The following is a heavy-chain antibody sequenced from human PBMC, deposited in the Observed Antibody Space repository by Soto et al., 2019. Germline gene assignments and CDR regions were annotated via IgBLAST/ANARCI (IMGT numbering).Heavy chain of an antibody. CDR2: ISSSSSYI. CDR1: GFTFSCST. J-gene: IGHJ4*02. V-gene: IGHV3-21*06. Sequence: GGSLILSCPGSGFTFSCSTMTWVRQGPGKGLEWVSSISSSSSYIYFADSLKGRFTISRDNAKNSLYLQMNSLRAEDTAVYYCARDVGEMYAIWGQGTQVNVSS. CDR3: ARDVGEMYAI. D-gene: IGHD2-8*01.